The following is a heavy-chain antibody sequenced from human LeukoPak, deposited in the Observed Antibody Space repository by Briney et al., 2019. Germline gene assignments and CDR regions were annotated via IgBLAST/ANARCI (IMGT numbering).Heavy chain of an antibody. D-gene: IGHD3-10*01. V-gene: IGHV3-23*01. CDR2: ISDSGGST. J-gene: IGHJ6*02. CDR1: GFTFSSFA. CDR3: AKVGLTMVRGVIGGMDV. Sequence: PGGSLRLSCAASGFTFSSFAMSWVRQAPGKGLEWVSAISDSGGSTYYADSVKGRVTISRDNSKNTLYLQMNSLRAEDTAVYYCAKVGLTMVRGVIGGMDVWGQGTTVTVSS.